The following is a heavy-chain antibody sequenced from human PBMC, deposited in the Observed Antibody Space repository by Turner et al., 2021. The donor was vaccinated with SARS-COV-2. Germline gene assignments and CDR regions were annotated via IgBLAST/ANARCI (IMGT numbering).Heavy chain of an antibody. J-gene: IGHJ6*02. Sequence: VQLVESGGGLVQPGGSLRLSCAASGFTVSSNYMSWVRQAPGKGLEWVAVISYDGSNKYYADSVKGRFTISRDNSKNTLYLQMNSLRAEDTAVYYCAKSYSGSYYYGMDVWGQGTTVTVSS. CDR1: GFTVSSNY. CDR3: AKSYSGSYYYGMDV. V-gene: IGHV3-30*18. CDR2: ISYDGSNK. D-gene: IGHD1-26*01.